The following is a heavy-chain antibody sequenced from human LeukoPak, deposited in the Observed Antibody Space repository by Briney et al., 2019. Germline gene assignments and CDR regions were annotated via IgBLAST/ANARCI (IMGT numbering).Heavy chain of an antibody. J-gene: IGHJ4*02. CDR2: IRTTAEGAKYA. CDR3: ATDQRYAFDY. Sequence: GGSLRLSCATSGFSFTDYPMNWVRQAPGNGLEWISNIRTTAEGAKYAYYADSVKGRVTISRDDGKNTLYPHMNSLRDDDTAVYYCATDQRYAFDYWGQGILVTVSS. D-gene: IGHD3-9*01. CDR1: GFSFTDYP. V-gene: IGHV3-48*02.